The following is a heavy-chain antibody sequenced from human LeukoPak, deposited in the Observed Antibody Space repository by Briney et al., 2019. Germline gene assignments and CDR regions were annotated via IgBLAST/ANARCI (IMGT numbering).Heavy chain of an antibody. CDR3: AKDLSPNYDFWSGYAFDY. D-gene: IGHD3-3*01. V-gene: IGHV3-33*06. Sequence: GGSLRLSCAASGFTFSSYGMHWVRQAPGKGLEWVAVTWYNGSNKYYADSVKGRFTISRDNSKNTLYLQMNSLRAEDTAVYYCAKDLSPNYDFWSGYAFDYWGQGTLVAVSS. J-gene: IGHJ4*02. CDR1: GFTFSSYG. CDR2: TWYNGSNK.